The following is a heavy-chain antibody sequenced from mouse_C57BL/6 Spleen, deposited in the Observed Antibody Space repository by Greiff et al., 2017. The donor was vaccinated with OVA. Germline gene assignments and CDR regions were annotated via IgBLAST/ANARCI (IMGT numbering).Heavy chain of an antibody. D-gene: IGHD1-1*01. CDR2: IRLKSDNYAT. Sequence: EVKVEESGGGLVQPGGSLKLSCVASGFTFSNYWMNWVRQSPEKGLEWVAQIRLKSDNYATHYAESVKGRFTISRDDSKSSVYLQMNNLRAEDTGIYYCTVLYYYGSSSFAYWGQGTLVTVSA. CDR3: TVLYYYGSSSFAY. V-gene: IGHV6-3*01. J-gene: IGHJ3*01. CDR1: GFTFSNYW.